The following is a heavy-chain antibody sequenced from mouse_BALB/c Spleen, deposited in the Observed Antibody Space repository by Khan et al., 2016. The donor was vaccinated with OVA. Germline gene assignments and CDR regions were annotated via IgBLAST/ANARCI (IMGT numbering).Heavy chain of an antibody. J-gene: IGHJ2*01. CDR3: ARTAWINY. Sequence: EVKLEESGPGLVKPSQSLSLTCTVTGYSITSGYGWNWIRQFPGNKLEWTGYISYSGSTNYNPYIKSRISITRDTSKNQFFLQLNSVTTEYPSTSYCARTAWINYWGQGSTLTVSS. CDR1: GYSITSGYG. CDR2: ISYSGST. D-gene: IGHD1-2*01. V-gene: IGHV3-2*02.